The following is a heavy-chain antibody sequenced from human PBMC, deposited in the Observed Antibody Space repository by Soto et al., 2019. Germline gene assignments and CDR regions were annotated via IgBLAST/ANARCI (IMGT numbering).Heavy chain of an antibody. CDR3: ARDRTDVDTAMVGGFDY. Sequence: QVQLVESGGGVVQPGRSLRLSCAASGFTFSSYGMHWVRQAPGKGLEWVAVIWYDGSNKYYADSVKGRFTISRDNSKNTLYLQRNSLRAEDTAVYYCARDRTDVDTAMVGGFDYWGQGTLVTVSS. CDR1: GFTFSSYG. CDR2: IWYDGSNK. D-gene: IGHD5-18*01. J-gene: IGHJ4*02. V-gene: IGHV3-33*01.